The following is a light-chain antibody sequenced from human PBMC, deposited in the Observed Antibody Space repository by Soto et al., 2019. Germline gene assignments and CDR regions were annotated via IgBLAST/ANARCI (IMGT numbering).Light chain of an antibody. CDR1: SSDFCGYNF. CDR3: SSYAASNTWYV. J-gene: IGLJ1*01. Sequence: TQARYGARSPVRGVTISYTETSSDFCGYNFVSWYQQHPGKAPKLMIFEVSKRPSGVPDRFSGSKSGNTASLTVSGLQADDEADYYCSSYAASNTWYVFGTGTKVTVL. CDR2: EVS. V-gene: IGLV2-8*02.